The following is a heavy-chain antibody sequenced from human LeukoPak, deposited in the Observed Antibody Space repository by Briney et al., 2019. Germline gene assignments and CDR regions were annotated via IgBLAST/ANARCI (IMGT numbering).Heavy chain of an antibody. J-gene: IGHJ5*02. Sequence: PSETLSLTCAVYGGSFSGYYWSWIRQPPGKGLEWIGEINHSGSTNYNPSLKSRVTMSVDTSKNQFSLKLSSVTAADTAVYYCARGVEYSSSSTIIHTNWFDPWGQGTLVTVSS. CDR1: GGSFSGYY. D-gene: IGHD6-6*01. CDR2: INHSGST. V-gene: IGHV4-34*01. CDR3: ARGVEYSSSSTIIHTNWFDP.